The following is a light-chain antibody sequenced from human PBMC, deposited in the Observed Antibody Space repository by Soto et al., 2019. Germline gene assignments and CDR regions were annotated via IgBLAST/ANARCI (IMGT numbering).Light chain of an antibody. CDR2: NQS. CDR3: LLYYGGSQLGV. Sequence: QTVVTQEPSLTVSQGGPVTLPCPPTPGPVTSGSYPNWFQQKPGKVPRPFIYNQSNRYSWPPARFSASLLGGKAALTLSGVQPEDEAEYYCLLYYGGSQLGVFGGGTKLTVL. V-gene: IGLV7-43*01. CDR1: PGPVTSGSY. J-gene: IGLJ3*02.